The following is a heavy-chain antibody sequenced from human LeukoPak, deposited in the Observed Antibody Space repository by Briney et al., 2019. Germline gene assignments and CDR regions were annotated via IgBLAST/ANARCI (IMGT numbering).Heavy chain of an antibody. J-gene: IGHJ4*02. V-gene: IGHV4-59*01. D-gene: IGHD3-22*01. CDR3: ARAGTYDTIAYYYDY. Sequence: SETLSLTCAVYGGSFSGYYWSWIRQPPGKGLEWIGYIYYSGSTSYHPSLKSRVTLSVDTSKNQFSLKLRSVTAADTAVYFCARAGTYDTIAYYYDYWGQGTLVTVSA. CDR1: GGSFSGYY. CDR2: IYYSGST.